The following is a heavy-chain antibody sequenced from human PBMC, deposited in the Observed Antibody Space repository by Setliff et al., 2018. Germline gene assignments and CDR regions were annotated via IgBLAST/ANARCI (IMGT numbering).Heavy chain of an antibody. CDR3: ARDGTSLPSIAAHADY. Sequence: ASVKVSCKASGYTLTSYDMHWVRQAPGQGLEWMGRINPNSGGTNYAQKFQGRVTMTRDTSISTAYMELSRLRSDDTAVYYCARDGTSLPSIAAHADYWGQGTLVTVSS. D-gene: IGHD6-6*01. V-gene: IGHV1-2*06. CDR1: GYTLTSYD. CDR2: INPNSGGT. J-gene: IGHJ4*02.